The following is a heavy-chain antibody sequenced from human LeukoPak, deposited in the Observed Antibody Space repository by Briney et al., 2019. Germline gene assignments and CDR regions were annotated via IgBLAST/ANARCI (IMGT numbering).Heavy chain of an antibody. CDR3: ARHSSSSGREY. CDR1: GYTFTGYY. D-gene: IGHD6-6*01. V-gene: IGHV1-2*06. J-gene: IGHJ4*02. CDR2: INPNSGGT. Sequence: ASVKVSCTASGYTFTGYYMHWVRQAPEQVLEWMGRINPNSGGTNYAQKFQGRVTMTRDTSISTAYMELSRLRSDDTAVYYCARHSSSSGREYWGQGTLVTVSS.